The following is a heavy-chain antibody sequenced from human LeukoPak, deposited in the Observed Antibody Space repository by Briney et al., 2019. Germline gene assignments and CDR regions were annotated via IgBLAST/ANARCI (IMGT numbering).Heavy chain of an antibody. CDR3: ARALSYSYGSMDF. J-gene: IGHJ4*02. Sequence: GRSLRLSCAASGFTFSSYSMNWVRQAPGKGLEWVSSISSGSKYIYNADSVKGRFTISRDNAKNSLYLQMNSLRAEDTAVYYCARALSYSYGSMDFWGQGTLVIVSS. D-gene: IGHD5-18*01. V-gene: IGHV3-21*01. CDR2: ISSGSKYI. CDR1: GFTFSSYS.